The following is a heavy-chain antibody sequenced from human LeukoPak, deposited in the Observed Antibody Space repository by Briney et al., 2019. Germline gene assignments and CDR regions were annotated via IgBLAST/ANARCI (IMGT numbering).Heavy chain of an antibody. CDR3: AKRSSSPIYRNGWGVDS. D-gene: IGHD6-19*01. CDR2: LRSDENKE. Sequence: PGGSLRLSCVASGFTFSRFGMHWVRQAPGKGLEWVAFLRSDENKEHYADSVKGRFTISRDDSKNTLYLQMNTLRAGDTAVYYCAKRSSSPIYRNGWGVDSWVQGTLVTVSS. CDR1: GFTFSRFG. J-gene: IGHJ4*02. V-gene: IGHV3-30*02.